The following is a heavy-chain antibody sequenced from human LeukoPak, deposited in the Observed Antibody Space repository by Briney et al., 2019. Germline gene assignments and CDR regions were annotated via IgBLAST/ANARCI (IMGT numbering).Heavy chain of an antibody. CDR3: AKDGGLLWFGESSANWFDP. CDR2: ISASGGST. V-gene: IGHV3-23*01. CDR1: GFTFSSQA. Sequence: QPGGSLILSCAASGFTFSSQAMSWVRQAPGKGLEWVSAISASGGSTYYADSVKGRFTISRDNSKDTLYLQMNSLRTEDTAVYYCAKDGGLLWFGESSANWFDPWGQGTLVTVSS. D-gene: IGHD3-10*01. J-gene: IGHJ5*02.